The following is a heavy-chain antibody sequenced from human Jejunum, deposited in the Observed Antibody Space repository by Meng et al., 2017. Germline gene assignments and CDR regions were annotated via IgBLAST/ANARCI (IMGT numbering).Heavy chain of an antibody. V-gene: IGHV3-53*05. CDR3: ARGSSTTVTPLAY. CDR1: GFTVSSNY. J-gene: IGHJ4*01. D-gene: IGHD4-17*01. CDR2: IYSGDST. Sequence: GGSLRLSCAASGFTVSSNYMSWVRQAPGKGLEWVSVIYSGDSTDYAGSVKGRFTISRDNSKNILYLQMNSLRPEDTAVYYCARGSSTTVTPLAYWGQGNRVNVS.